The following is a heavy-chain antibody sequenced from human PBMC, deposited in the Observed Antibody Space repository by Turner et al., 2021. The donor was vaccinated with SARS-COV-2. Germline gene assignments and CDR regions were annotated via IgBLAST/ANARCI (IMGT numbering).Heavy chain of an antibody. CDR2: ISYSWTT. CDR1: GDSISRRHYY. Sequence: QLQLQESVPGLVRPSETLSLPCPVSGDSISRRHYYWGWIRQPPGKGLEWIASISYSWTTVYNPSRRRRVTISVDTSRNKFALKLSSVTAADTGIYYCARHRPNSSGWYYYGMDVWGQGTTVTVSS. J-gene: IGHJ6*02. V-gene: IGHV4-39*01. D-gene: IGHD6-19*01. CDR3: ARHRPNSSGWYYYGMDV.